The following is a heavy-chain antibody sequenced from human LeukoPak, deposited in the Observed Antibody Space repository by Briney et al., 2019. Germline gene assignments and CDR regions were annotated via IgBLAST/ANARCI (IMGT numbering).Heavy chain of an antibody. Sequence: SETLSLTCTVSGDSISSGGYYWNWIRQHPGKGLEWIGYIYFSGSTYYSPSLKSRVTISVDTSNNQFSLKLSSVIAADSAVYYCARGGRTGDLDYWGQGTLVTVSS. CDR3: ARGGRTGDLDY. J-gene: IGHJ4*02. CDR2: IYFSGST. V-gene: IGHV4-31*03. CDR1: GDSISSGGYY. D-gene: IGHD7-27*01.